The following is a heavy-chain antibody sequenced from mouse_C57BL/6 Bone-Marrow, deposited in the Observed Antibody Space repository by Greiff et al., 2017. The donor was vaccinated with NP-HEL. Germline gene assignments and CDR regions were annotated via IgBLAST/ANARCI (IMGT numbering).Heavy chain of an antibody. D-gene: IGHD1-1*01. CDR1: GYTFTSYW. CDR3: ARDYGSSHSFDY. J-gene: IGHJ2*01. CDR2: IDPSDSYT. Sequence: QVQLKQPGAELVMPGASVKLSCKASGYTFTSYWMHWVKQRPGQGLEWIGEIDPSDSYTNYNQKFKGKSTLTVDKSSSTAYMQLSSLTSEDSAVYYCARDYGSSHSFDYWGQGTTLTVSS. V-gene: IGHV1-69*01.